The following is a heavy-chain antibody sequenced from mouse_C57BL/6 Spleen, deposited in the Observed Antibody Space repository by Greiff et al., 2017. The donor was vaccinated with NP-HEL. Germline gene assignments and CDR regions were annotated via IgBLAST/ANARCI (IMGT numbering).Heavy chain of an antibody. CDR2: IHPNSGST. D-gene: IGHD2-3*01. J-gene: IGHJ2*01. CDR1: GYTFTSYW. V-gene: IGHV1-64*01. Sequence: QVQLQQPGAELVKPGASVKLSCKASGYTFTSYWMHWVKQRPGQGLEWIGMIHPNSGSTNYNEKFKSKATLTVDKSSSTAYMQLSSLTSEDSAVYYCAREGYYHTRYYFDYWGQGTTLTVSS. CDR3: AREGYYHTRYYFDY.